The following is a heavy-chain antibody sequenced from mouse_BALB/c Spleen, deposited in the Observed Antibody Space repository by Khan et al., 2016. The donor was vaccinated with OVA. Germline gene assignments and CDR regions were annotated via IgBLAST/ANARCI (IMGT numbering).Heavy chain of an antibody. CDR2: ISYSGST. Sequence: EVQLLESGPGLVKPSQSLSLTCTVTGYSITSGYGWNWIRQFPGNKLEWMGYISYSGSTNYNPSLKSRIPITRDTSKNLFFLQLNSVTTEDTATYYCARTARIKYWGQGTTLTVSS. J-gene: IGHJ2*01. D-gene: IGHD1-2*01. CDR3: ARTARIKY. CDR1: GYSITSGYG. V-gene: IGHV3-2*02.